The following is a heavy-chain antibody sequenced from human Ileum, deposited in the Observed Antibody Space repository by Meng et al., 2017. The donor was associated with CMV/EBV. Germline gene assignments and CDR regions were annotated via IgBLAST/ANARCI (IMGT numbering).Heavy chain of an antibody. J-gene: IGHJ6*03. CDR2: INQSGGT. CDR1: GESFSGDY. CDR3: AILTTVTTHSFYHYYMDV. V-gene: IGHV4-34*01. D-gene: IGHD4-11*01. Sequence: VQLQQWGAGLLKPSETLSLTCAVDGESFSGDYWSWIRQPPGKGLEWVGEINQSGGTNYNPSLKSRVTISADTSKNQFSLKLTSLTAADTAVYYCAILTTVTTHSFYHYYMDVWGEGTLVTVSS.